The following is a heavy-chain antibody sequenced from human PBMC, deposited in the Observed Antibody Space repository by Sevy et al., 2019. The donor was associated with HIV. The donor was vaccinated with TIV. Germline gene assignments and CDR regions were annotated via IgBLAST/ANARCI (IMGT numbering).Heavy chain of an antibody. V-gene: IGHV3-30*18. Sequence: GGSLRLSCAASGFTFSAYDMHWVRQAPGKGLEWVAIISSNGSYRYYADSVRGRVSMSKDNSKNTMYLQISALSIEDTAVYYCAKNRPPGGSYFSRHAMDVWGRGTTVTVSS. J-gene: IGHJ6*02. CDR2: ISSNGSYR. CDR3: AKNRPPGGSYFSRHAMDV. D-gene: IGHD3-16*01. CDR1: GFTFSAYD.